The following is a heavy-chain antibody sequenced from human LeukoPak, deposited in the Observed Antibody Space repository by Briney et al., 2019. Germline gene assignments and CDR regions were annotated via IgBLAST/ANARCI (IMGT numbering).Heavy chain of an antibody. CDR2: IKVANGDT. V-gene: IGHV1-3*01. D-gene: IGHD3-10*01. Sequence: ASVKVSCKTSRYSFTRHVLHWVRQAPGQGLEWMGWIKVANGDTKYSQRFQGRVTFVRDTSATTVYMDLSSLTSEDTALYYCARELTRFGELDFWGQGTLVTASS. CDR3: ARELTRFGELDF. J-gene: IGHJ4*02. CDR1: RYSFTRHV.